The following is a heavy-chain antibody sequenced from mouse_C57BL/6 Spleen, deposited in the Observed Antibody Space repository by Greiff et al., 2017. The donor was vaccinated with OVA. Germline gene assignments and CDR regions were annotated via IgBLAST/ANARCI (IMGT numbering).Heavy chain of an antibody. Sequence: VQLQQSGAELVRPGASVKLSCTASGFNIKDYYMHWVKQRPEQGLEWIGRIDPEDGDTEYAPKFQGKATMTADTSSNTAYLQLSSLTSEDTAVYYCTTLDSSGLAWFAYWGQGTLVTVSA. J-gene: IGHJ3*01. CDR2: IDPEDGDT. D-gene: IGHD3-2*02. CDR3: TTLDSSGLAWFAY. V-gene: IGHV14-1*01. CDR1: GFNIKDYY.